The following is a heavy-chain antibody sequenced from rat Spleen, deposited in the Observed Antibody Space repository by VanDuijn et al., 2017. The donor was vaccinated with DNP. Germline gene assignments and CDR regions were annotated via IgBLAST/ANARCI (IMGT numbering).Heavy chain of an antibody. J-gene: IGHJ2*01. V-gene: IGHV5-46*01. CDR2: ISTSGGRI. CDR3: TRAYGSPWYFDY. Sequence: EVQLVESGGGLVQPGRSMKLSCAASGFTFSTFPMAWVRQAPTKGLEWVATISTSGGRIYYRDSVKGRFTISRDNAKSTLYLQMNSLRSEDTATYYCTRAYGSPWYFDYWGQGVMVTVSS. D-gene: IGHD1-3*01. CDR1: GFTFSTFP.